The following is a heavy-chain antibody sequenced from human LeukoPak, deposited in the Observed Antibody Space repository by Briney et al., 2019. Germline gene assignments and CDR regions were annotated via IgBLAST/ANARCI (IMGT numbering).Heavy chain of an antibody. V-gene: IGHV3-30*03. J-gene: IGHJ6*02. CDR2: ISYDGSNK. Sequence: PGRSLRPSCAASGFTFSSYGMHWVRQAPGKGLEWVAVISYDGSNKYYADSVKGRFTISRDNAKKALYLQMNSLRVEDTAVYFCARDTATGLDVWGQGTTVTVSS. CDR3: ARDTATGLDV. CDR1: GFTFSSYG. D-gene: IGHD2-21*02.